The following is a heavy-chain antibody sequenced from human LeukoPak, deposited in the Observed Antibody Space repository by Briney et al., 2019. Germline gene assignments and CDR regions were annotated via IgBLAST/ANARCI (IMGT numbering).Heavy chain of an antibody. J-gene: IGHJ4*02. CDR3: ARHEVGYCSGGSCPYYFDY. D-gene: IGHD2-15*01. Sequence: SQTLSLTCTVSGASISSYYWSWIRQPPGKGLEWIGYIDHSGIARYSPSLKSRVTISVDMSKNQFTLKLSSVTAADTAVYYCARHEVGYCSGGSCPYYFDYWGQGTLVTVSS. V-gene: IGHV4-59*08. CDR2: IDHSGIA. CDR1: GASISSYY.